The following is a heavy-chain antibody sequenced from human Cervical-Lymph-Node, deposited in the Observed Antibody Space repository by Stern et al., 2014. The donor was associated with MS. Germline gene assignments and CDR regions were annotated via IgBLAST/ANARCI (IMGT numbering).Heavy chain of an antibody. CDR1: GFTFSYYW. V-gene: IGHV3-74*01. D-gene: IGHD1-26*01. J-gene: IGHJ4*02. CDR2: ISTDGSNT. Sequence: EVQLVESGGDLVQPGGSLRLSCAASGFTFSYYWMHWVRQAPGKGLVWVSRISTDGSNTIYADSVKGRFTIYRDNAKNTLYLQMNSLRAEDTAVYYCARDQGWELQGWGQGTLVTVSS. CDR3: ARDQGWELQG.